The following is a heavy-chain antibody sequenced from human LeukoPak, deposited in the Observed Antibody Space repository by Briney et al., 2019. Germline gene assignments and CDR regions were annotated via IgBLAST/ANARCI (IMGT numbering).Heavy chain of an antibody. V-gene: IGHV1-69*13. Sequence: SVKVSCKASGGTFSSYAISWVRQAPGQGLEWMGGIIPIFGTANYAQKFQGGVTITADESTSTAYMELSSLRSEDTAVYYCARPSLWLSLFNAFDIWGQGTMVTVSS. CDR3: ARPSLWLSLFNAFDI. J-gene: IGHJ3*02. D-gene: IGHD3-22*01. CDR2: IIPIFGTA. CDR1: GGTFSSYA.